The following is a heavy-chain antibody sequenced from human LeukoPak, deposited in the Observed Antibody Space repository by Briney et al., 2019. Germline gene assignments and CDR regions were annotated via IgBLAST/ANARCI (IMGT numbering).Heavy chain of an antibody. CDR1: GGSISSGGYS. D-gene: IGHD2-15*01. CDR2: VYHSGST. J-gene: IGHJ6*02. Sequence: SQTLSLTCAVSGGSISSGGYSWSWIRQPPGKDLEWIGYVYHSGSTYYNPSLKSRVTISVDRSKNQFSLKLSSVTAADTAVYYCARVVPSYYYGMDVWGQGTTVTVSS. CDR3: ARVVPSYYYGMDV. V-gene: IGHV4-30-2*01.